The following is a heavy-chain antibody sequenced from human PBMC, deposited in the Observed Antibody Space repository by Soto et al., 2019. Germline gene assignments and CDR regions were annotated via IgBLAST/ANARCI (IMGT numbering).Heavy chain of an antibody. CDR2: ISYDGSNK. D-gene: IGHD6-13*01. CDR1: GFTFSSYG. CDR3: AKDRGYSSSWTAYYFDY. V-gene: IGHV3-30*18. Sequence: PGGSLRLSCAASGFTFSSYGMHWVRQAPGKGLEWVAVISYDGSNKYYADSVKGRFTISRDNSKNTLYLQMNSLRAEDTAVYYCAKDRGYSSSWTAYYFDYWGQGTLVTVSS. J-gene: IGHJ4*02.